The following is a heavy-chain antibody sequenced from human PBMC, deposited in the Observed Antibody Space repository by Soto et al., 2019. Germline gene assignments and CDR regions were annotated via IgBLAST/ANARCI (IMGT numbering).Heavy chain of an antibody. V-gene: IGHV3-30*18. CDR1: GFAFSNAW. Sequence: GGSLRLSCAASGFAFSNAWINWVRQAPGKGLEWVAAISYGSSNIYYADSVKGRFTISRDNSKNTLYLQMNSLRAEDTAVYYCAKASVRYFDWLLSSYYFDYWGQGTLVTVSS. D-gene: IGHD3-9*01. CDR3: AKASVRYFDWLLSSYYFDY. CDR2: ISYGSSNI. J-gene: IGHJ4*02.